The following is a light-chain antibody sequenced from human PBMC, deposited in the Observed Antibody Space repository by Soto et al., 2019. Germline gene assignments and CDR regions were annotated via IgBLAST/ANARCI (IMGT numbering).Light chain of an antibody. J-gene: IGKJ1*01. V-gene: IGKV2-30*01. CDR2: KVS. Sequence: VVMTQSPLSLPVTLGQPASISCRSSQSLVYSDGDTYLNWFQQRPGQSPRRLIYKVSNRDSGVPDRFSGRGSGTDFTLKISRVEAEDVGVYYCMQGTHWPRTFGQGTKVDIK. CDR3: MQGTHWPRT. CDR1: QSLVYSDGDTY.